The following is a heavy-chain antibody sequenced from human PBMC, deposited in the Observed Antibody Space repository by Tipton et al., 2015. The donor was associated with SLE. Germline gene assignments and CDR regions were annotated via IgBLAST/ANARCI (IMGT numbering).Heavy chain of an antibody. V-gene: IGHV4-38-2*01. CDR3: ARWGRLPFDY. CDR1: GYSISSGYY. Sequence: TLSLTCAVSGYSISSGYYWGWIRQPPGKGLEWIGEINHSGSTNYNPSLKSRVTISLDTSKNQFSLKLSSVTAADTAVYYCARWGRLPFDYWGQGTLVTVSS. J-gene: IGHJ4*02. D-gene: IGHD7-27*01. CDR2: INHSGST.